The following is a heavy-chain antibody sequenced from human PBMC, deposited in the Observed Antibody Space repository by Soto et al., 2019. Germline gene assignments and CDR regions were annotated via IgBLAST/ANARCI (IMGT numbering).Heavy chain of an antibody. CDR1: GFTFSSYD. CDR3: ARALLNLEDYSNYRVSSYMDV. J-gene: IGHJ6*03. V-gene: IGHV3-13*01. Sequence: EVQLVESGGGLVQPGGSLRLSCAASGFTFSSYDMHWVRQATGKGLEWVSAIGTAGDTYYPGSVEGRFTISRENAKNSLYLQMNSLRAGDTAVYYCARALLNLEDYSNYRVSSYMDVWGKGTTVTGSS. CDR2: IGTAGDT. D-gene: IGHD4-4*01.